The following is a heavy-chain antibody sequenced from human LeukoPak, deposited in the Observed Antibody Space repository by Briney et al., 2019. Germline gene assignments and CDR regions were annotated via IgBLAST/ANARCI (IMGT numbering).Heavy chain of an antibody. CDR3: ARENGYRYDY. V-gene: IGHV4-59*01. CDR1: GGSITSYY. J-gene: IGHJ4*02. CDR2: IYYSGST. Sequence: SETLSLTCTVSGGSITSYYWSWIRQPPGKGLEWIGSIYYSGSTNYNPSLKSRVTISVDTSKNQFSLRLSSVTAADTALYYCARENGYRYDYWDQGTLVTVSS. D-gene: IGHD5-18*01.